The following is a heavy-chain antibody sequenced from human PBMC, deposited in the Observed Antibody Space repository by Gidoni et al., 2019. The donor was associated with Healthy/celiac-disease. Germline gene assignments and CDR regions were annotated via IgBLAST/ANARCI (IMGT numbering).Heavy chain of an antibody. D-gene: IGHD5-18*01. Sequence: QVQLQESGPGLVKPSQTLSLTCTVSGGSISSGGYYWSWIRQHPGKGLEWIGYIYYSGSTSYNPSLKRRVTIAVDTSKNQFSRKLSSVTAADTAVYYCARMRGYSYAEGFDYWGQGTLVTVSS. J-gene: IGHJ4*02. CDR3: ARMRGYSYAEGFDY. CDR2: IYYSGST. V-gene: IGHV4-31*03. CDR1: GGSISSGGYY.